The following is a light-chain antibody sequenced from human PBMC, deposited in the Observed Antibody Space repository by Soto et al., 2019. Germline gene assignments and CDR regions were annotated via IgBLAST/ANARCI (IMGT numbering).Light chain of an antibody. CDR1: SSDVGGYNY. J-gene: IGLJ1*01. Sequence: QSVLTQPPSASGSPGQSVAISCTGTSSDVGGYNYVSWYQQHPGKAPKLMIYEVNKRLSGVPDRFSGSKSGNTASLTVSGLQAEDEADYYCSSYAGSSNVFGTGTKVTV. CDR2: EVN. V-gene: IGLV2-8*01. CDR3: SSYAGSSNV.